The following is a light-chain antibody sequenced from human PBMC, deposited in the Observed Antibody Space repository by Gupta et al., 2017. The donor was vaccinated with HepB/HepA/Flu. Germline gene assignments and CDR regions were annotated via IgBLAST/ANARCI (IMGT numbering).Light chain of an antibody. CDR1: QSVSSN. CDR3: QQYNNWPPDT. V-gene: IGKV3-15*01. J-gene: IGKJ2*01. CDR2: DAY. Sequence: VMTQSPATLSVSPGERATISCRASQSVSSNLAWYQQKLGQAPSLLIYDAYTRATGIPARFSGSGAGTEFTLTISSLQSEDFAVYYCQQYNNWPPDTFGQGTKLEIK.